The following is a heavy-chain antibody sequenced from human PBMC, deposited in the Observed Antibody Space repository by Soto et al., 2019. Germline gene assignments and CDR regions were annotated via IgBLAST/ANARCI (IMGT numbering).Heavy chain of an antibody. Sequence: GGSLRLSCAASGFTFSSYSMNWVRQAPGKGLEWVSYISSSSTIYYADSVKGRFTISRDNAKNSLYLQMNSLRAEDTAVYYCARDHYSTSPSFDYWGQGTLVTVSS. CDR2: ISSSSTI. V-gene: IGHV3-48*01. J-gene: IGHJ4*02. CDR1: GFTFSSYS. CDR3: ARDHYSTSPSFDY. D-gene: IGHD4-4*01.